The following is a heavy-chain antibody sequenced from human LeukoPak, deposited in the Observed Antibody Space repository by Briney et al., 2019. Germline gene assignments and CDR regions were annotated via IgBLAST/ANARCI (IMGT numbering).Heavy chain of an antibody. CDR2: ISYDGSNK. CDR3: AKDPSGYPYYFDY. Sequence: PGGSLRLSCAASGFTFSSYWMSWVRQAPGKGLEWVAVISYDGSNKYYADSVKGRFTISRDNSKNTLYLQMNSLRAEDTAVYYCAKDPSGYPYYFDYWGQGTLVTVSS. D-gene: IGHD5-18*01. V-gene: IGHV3-30*18. CDR1: GFTFSSYW. J-gene: IGHJ4*02.